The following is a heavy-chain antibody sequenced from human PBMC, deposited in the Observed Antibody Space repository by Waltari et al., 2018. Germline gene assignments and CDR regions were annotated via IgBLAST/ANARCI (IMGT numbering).Heavy chain of an antibody. CDR1: GYTFTDYY. Sequence: EVQLVQSGAEVKKPGATVKISCKASGYTFTDYYMHWVQQAPGKGLEWMGRVDPEDGETIYAEKFQGRVTITADTSTDTAYMELSSLRSEDTAMYYCATVIYCTNGVCYTRGYAFDIWGQGTMVTVSS. J-gene: IGHJ3*02. D-gene: IGHD2-8*01. CDR2: VDPEDGET. V-gene: IGHV1-69-2*01. CDR3: ATVIYCTNGVCYTRGYAFDI.